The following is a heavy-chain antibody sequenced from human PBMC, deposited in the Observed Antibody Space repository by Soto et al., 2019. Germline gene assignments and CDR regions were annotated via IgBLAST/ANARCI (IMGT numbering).Heavy chain of an antibody. D-gene: IGHD2-8*02. CDR1: GGSFSAYY. CDR2: SKHSGST. CDR3: AKGQSSLLLDC. J-gene: IGHJ4*02. Sequence: QVQPQQSGAGLLKPSETLSLTCAVYGGSFSAYYWSWIRQPPGKGLEWIGESKHSGSTNYNPSLKRRVNISVDTSKNQFTPKLTSVTAADKAVYYCAKGQSSLLLDCWGQGILVTVSS. V-gene: IGHV4-34*01.